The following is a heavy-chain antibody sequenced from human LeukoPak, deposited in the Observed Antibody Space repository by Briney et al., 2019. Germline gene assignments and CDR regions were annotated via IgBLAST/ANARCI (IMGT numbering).Heavy chain of an antibody. CDR2: ISGSGGST. CDR3: AKDNSKIAVLNPYDL. J-gene: IGHJ5*02. D-gene: IGHD2/OR15-2a*01. CDR1: GFTFSSYA. V-gene: IGHV3-23*01. Sequence: GGSLRLSCAASGFTFSSYAMSWVRQAPGEGLEWVSAISGSGGSTYYADSVKGRFTISRDNSKNTLYLQMNSLRAEDTAVYYRAKDNSKIAVLNPYDLWGQGTLVTVSS.